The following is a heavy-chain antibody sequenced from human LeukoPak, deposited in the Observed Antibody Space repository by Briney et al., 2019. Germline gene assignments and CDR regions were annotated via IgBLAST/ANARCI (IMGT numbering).Heavy chain of an antibody. V-gene: IGHV1-2*02. J-gene: IGHJ4*02. D-gene: IGHD3-9*01. CDR3: ARNILTGLCPDY. CDR1: GYTFTGHY. Sequence: ASVKVSCKASGYTFTGHYMHWVRQAPGQGLEWMGWINPNSGGTNYAQKFQGRVTMTRDTSISTAYMELSRLRSDDTAVYYCARNILTGLCPDYWGQGTLVTVSS. CDR2: INPNSGGT.